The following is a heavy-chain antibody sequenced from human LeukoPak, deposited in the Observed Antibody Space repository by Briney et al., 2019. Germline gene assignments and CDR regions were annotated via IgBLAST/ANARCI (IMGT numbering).Heavy chain of an antibody. D-gene: IGHD6-13*01. CDR2: IYHSGST. Sequence: SGTLSLTCAVSGGSISSSNWWSWVRQPPGKGLEWIGEIYHSGSTNYNPSLKSRVTISVDKSKNQFSLKLSSVTAADTAVYYRARDASYSSSRPLDYWGQGTLVTVSS. CDR1: GGSISSSNW. J-gene: IGHJ4*02. V-gene: IGHV4-4*02. CDR3: ARDASYSSSRPLDY.